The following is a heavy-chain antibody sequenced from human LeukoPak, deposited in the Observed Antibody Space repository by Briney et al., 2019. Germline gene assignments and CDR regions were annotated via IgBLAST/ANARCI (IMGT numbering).Heavy chain of an antibody. CDR2: ISNDGTT. J-gene: IGHJ4*02. CDR1: GFSFNDCT. V-gene: IGHV3-23*01. Sequence: GGFLRLSCAASGFSFNDCTMNWVRQAPGKGLEWVAVISNDGTTYYIDSVKGRFAISRDNSKNTLYLQMNGLRAEDTAVYFCAKRVINNPFDNWGQGTLVTVSS. D-gene: IGHD2/OR15-2a*01. CDR3: AKRVINNPFDN.